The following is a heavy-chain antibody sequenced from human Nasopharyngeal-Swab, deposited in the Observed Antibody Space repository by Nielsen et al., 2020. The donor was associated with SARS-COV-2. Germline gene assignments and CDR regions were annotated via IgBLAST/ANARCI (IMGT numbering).Heavy chain of an antibody. J-gene: IGHJ4*02. CDR3: ARAYYFDS. CDR1: GFTFSSYW. V-gene: IGHV3-74*01. Sequence: GESLKISCAASGFTFSSYWMHWVRQAPGKGLVWVARIKSDGSSTNYADSVKGRFTTSRDNAKNTLYLQMNSLRAEDTAVYYCARAYYFDSWGQGTLVTVSS. CDR2: IKSDGSST.